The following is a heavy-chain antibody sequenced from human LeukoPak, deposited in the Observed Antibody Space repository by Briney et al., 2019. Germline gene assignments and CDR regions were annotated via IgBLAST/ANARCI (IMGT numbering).Heavy chain of an antibody. J-gene: IGHJ6*03. CDR2: ISAYNGNT. D-gene: IGHD2-2*01. Sequence: ASVKVSCKASGGTFSSYAISWVRQAPGQGLEWMGWISAYNGNTNYAQKLQGRVTMTTDTSTSTAYMELSSLRSEDTAVYYCARAGDIVVVPATSDYYYYMDVWGKGTTVTVSS. V-gene: IGHV1-18*01. CDR1: GGTFSSYA. CDR3: ARAGDIVVVPATSDYYYYMDV.